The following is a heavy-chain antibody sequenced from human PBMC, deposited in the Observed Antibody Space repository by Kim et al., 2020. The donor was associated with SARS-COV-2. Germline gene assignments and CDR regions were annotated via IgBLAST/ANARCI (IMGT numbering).Heavy chain of an antibody. CDR1: GFTFSDYY. CDR2: ISPSGNTI. J-gene: IGHJ6*02. Sequence: GGSLRLSCAASGFTFSDYYMTWIRQTPGKGLEWVSYISPSGNTIYYADSVKGRFTVSRDNAKNSLSLQMNSLRADDTAVYYCPRGTWVDFYGLDVWGQG. D-gene: IGHD7-27*01. V-gene: IGHV3-11*01. CDR3: PRGTWVDFYGLDV.